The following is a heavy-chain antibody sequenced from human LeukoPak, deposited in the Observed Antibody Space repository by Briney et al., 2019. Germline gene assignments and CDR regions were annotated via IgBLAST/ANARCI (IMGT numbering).Heavy chain of an antibody. CDR3: ASGGYFDWRPLDY. CDR2: IKQDGIEK. Sequence: GGSLRLSCAASRFTFSRYWMSWVRQAPGKGLEWVANIKQDGIEKYYVDSVRGRLTISRDNVKNSLFLQMNSLRAEDTAVYYCASGGYFDWRPLDYWGQGTLVTVSS. V-gene: IGHV3-7*03. J-gene: IGHJ4*02. CDR1: RFTFSRYW. D-gene: IGHD3-9*01.